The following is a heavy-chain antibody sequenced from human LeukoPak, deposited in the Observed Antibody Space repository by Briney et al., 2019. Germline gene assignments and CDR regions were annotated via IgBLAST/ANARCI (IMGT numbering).Heavy chain of an antibody. V-gene: IGHV4-34*01. CDR3: ARRRITMIDL. Sequence: SETLSLTCAVYGGSFSGYYWSWIRQPPGKGLEWIGEINHSGSTNYNPSLKSRVTISVDTSKNQFSLKLSSVTAADTAVYYCARRRITMIDLWGQGTLVTVSS. D-gene: IGHD3-22*01. CDR2: INHSGST. J-gene: IGHJ5*02. CDR1: GGSFSGYY.